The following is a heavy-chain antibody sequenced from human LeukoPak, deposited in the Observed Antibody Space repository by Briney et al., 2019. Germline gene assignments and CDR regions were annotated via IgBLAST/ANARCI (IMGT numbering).Heavy chain of an antibody. CDR1: GFTFSSYG. J-gene: IGHJ4*02. D-gene: IGHD3-22*01. CDR3: AKEGRPFGYYDSSGFQGY. CDR2: IRYDGSNK. Sequence: GGSLRLSCAASGFTFSSYGMHWVRQAPGKGLEWVAFIRYDGSNKYYADSVKGRFTISRDNSKNTLYLQMNSLRAEDTAVYYCAKEGRPFGYYDSSGFQGYWGQGTLVTVPS. V-gene: IGHV3-30*02.